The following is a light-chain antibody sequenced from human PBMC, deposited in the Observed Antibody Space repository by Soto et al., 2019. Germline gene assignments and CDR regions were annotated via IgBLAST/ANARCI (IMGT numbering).Light chain of an antibody. CDR3: QSYDSSNHWV. V-gene: IGLV6-57*02. CDR1: SGSIVSNY. J-gene: IGLJ3*02. CDR2: EDN. Sequence: NFMLTQPHSVSESPGKTVTISCTGTSGSIVSNYVQWYQQRPGSAPTTVIYEDNQRPSEVPDRFSGSIDSSSNSASLTISGLETEDEADYYCQSYDSSNHWVFGGGTKLTVL.